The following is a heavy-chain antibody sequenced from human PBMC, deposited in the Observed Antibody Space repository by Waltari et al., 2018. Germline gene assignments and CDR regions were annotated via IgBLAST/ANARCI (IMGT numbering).Heavy chain of an antibody. CDR3: AREGLYDFWSGYTNFDY. CDR2: IYTSGST. CDR1: GGSLSSYY. J-gene: IGHJ4*02. V-gene: IGHV4-4*07. Sequence: QVQLQESGPGLVKPSETLSLTCTVSGGSLSSYYWSWIRQPAGKGLEWIGRIYTSGSTNYNPSLKSRVTMSVDTSKNQFSLKLSSVTAADTAVYYCAREGLYDFWSGYTNFDYWGQGTLVTVSS. D-gene: IGHD3-3*01.